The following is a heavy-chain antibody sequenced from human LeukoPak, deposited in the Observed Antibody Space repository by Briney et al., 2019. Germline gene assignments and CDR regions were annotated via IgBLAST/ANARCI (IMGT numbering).Heavy chain of an antibody. J-gene: IGHJ4*02. CDR2: ISSSSYI. Sequence: GGSLRLSCAASGFTFSSYSMNWVRQAPGKGLEWVSSISSSSYIYYADSVKGRFTISRDNAKNSLYLQMNSLRAEDTAVYYCARPGDKVATIHTHPDYWGQGTLVTVSS. CDR3: ARPGDKVATIHTHPDY. D-gene: IGHD5-12*01. V-gene: IGHV3-21*01. CDR1: GFTFSSYS.